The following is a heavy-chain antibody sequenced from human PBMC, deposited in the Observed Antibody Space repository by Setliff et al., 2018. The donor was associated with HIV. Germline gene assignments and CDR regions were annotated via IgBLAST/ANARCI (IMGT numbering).Heavy chain of an antibody. Sequence: ASVKVSCKASSYTFTRYGISGVRQAPGQGLEWMGWISGYNGNTKYAQSFQGRVAMTTETSTSTAYMELSSLRSDDTAVYYCARSLPQRSYFDYWGQGTLVTVSS. J-gene: IGHJ4*02. CDR1: SYTFTRYG. V-gene: IGHV1-18*01. D-gene: IGHD1-26*01. CDR3: ARSLPQRSYFDY. CDR2: ISGYNGNT.